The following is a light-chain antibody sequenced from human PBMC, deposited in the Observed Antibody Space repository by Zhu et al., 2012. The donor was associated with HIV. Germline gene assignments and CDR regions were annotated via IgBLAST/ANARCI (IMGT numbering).Light chain of an antibody. CDR2: DTS. J-gene: IGKJ1*01. CDR1: QDIRLY. CDR3: QQYNDWWT. Sequence: IVLTQSPVTLSLSPGERATLSCRASQDIRLYLAWYQQKPGQVPRLLIYDTSNRATGVPARFSGSGSGTDFTLTISSLAPDDFAVYYCQQYNDWWTFGQGTKVEIK. V-gene: IGKV3-11*01.